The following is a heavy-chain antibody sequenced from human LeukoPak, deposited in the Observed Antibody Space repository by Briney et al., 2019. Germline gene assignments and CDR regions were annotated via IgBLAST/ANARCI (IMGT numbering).Heavy chain of an antibody. Sequence: ASVKVSCKASGYTFTSYGISWVRQAPGRGLEWMGWISAYNGNTNYAQKLQGRVTMTTDTSTSTAYMELRSLRSDDTAVYYCARDLRDSSGYYGYYFDYWGQGTLVTVSS. V-gene: IGHV1-18*01. CDR2: ISAYNGNT. J-gene: IGHJ4*02. CDR1: GYTFTSYG. D-gene: IGHD3-22*01. CDR3: ARDLRDSSGYYGYYFDY.